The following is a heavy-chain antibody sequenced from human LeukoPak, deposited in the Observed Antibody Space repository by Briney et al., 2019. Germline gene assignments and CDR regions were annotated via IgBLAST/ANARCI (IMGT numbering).Heavy chain of an antibody. CDR2: IKQDRSEK. V-gene: IGHV3-7*05. CDR3: ARVEWWGSSSSWYWDY. Sequence: QSGGSLRLSCAASGFTFSRHWMSWVRQAPGKGLEWVANIKQDRSEKYYVDSVKGRFTVSRDNAKNSLYLQMNSLRAEDTAVYYCARVEWWGSSSSWYWDYWGQGSLVAVSS. D-gene: IGHD6-13*01. J-gene: IGHJ4*02. CDR1: GFTFSRHW.